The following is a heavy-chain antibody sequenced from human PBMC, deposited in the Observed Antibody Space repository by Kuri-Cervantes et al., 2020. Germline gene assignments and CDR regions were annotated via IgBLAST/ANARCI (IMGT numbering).Heavy chain of an antibody. V-gene: IGHV3-23*01. CDR2: ISGSGGST. CDR1: GFTFSSYS. J-gene: IGHJ6*02. Sequence: GGSLRLSCAASGFTFSSYSMNWVRQAPGKGLEWVSAISGSGGSTYYADSVKGRFTISSDNSKNTLYLKMNSLRAEDTAVYYCAKVISAELSFGELSFYYYYGMDVWGQGTTVTVSS. CDR3: AKVISAELSFGELSFYYYYGMDV. D-gene: IGHD3-10*01.